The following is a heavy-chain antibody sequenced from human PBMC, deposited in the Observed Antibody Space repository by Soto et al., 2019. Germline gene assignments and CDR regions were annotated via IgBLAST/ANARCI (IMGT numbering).Heavy chain of an antibody. Sequence: GGSLRLSCAASGFTFSSYGMHWVRQAPGKGLEWVAVISYDGSNKYYADSVKGRFTISRDNSKNTLYLQMNSLRAEDTAVYYCAKDQRAVAAEDDMDYWGQGTLVTVSS. J-gene: IGHJ4*02. D-gene: IGHD6-19*01. CDR3: AKDQRAVAAEDDMDY. V-gene: IGHV3-30*18. CDR2: ISYDGSNK. CDR1: GFTFSSYG.